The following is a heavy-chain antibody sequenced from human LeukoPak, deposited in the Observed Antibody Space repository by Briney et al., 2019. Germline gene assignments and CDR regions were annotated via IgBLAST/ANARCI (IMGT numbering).Heavy chain of an antibody. Sequence: PSETLSLTCTVSGGSISSYYWSWIRQPPGKGLEWIGYIYYSGSTNYNPSLKSRVTISVDTSKNQFSLKLSSVTAADTAVYYCARGIAAAGTPLHWFDPWGQGTLVTVSS. J-gene: IGHJ5*02. CDR2: IYYSGST. CDR1: GGSISSYY. CDR3: ARGIAAAGTPLHWFDP. V-gene: IGHV4-59*01. D-gene: IGHD6-13*01.